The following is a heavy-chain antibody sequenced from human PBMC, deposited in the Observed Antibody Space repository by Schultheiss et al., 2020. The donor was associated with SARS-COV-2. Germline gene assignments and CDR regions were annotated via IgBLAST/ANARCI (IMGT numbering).Heavy chain of an antibody. J-gene: IGHJ6*03. CDR2: IYYSGST. Sequence: GSLRLSCTVSGGSISSSSYYWGWIRQPPGKGLEWIGSIYYSGSTYYNPSLKSRVTISVDTSKNQFSLKLSSVTAADTAVYYCARRFSSTSPYYYYYYYMDVWGKGTTVTVSS. CDR1: GGSISSSSYY. D-gene: IGHD2-2*01. V-gene: IGHV4-39*01. CDR3: ARRFSSTSPYYYYYYYMDV.